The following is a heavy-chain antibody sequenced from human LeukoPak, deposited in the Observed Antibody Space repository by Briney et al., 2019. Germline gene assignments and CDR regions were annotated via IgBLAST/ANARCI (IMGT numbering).Heavy chain of an antibody. Sequence: GGSLRLSCAGSGFTFRSYWMSWVRQAPGKGVEGVANIKQDGSEKYYVDAVNGRFTIPIDNANISVYLQMNSLRADDTAVYYCARSGWPPMGPLYWGLGTLVAVSS. V-gene: IGHV3-7*01. CDR3: ARSGWPPMGPLY. CDR2: IKQDGSEK. CDR1: GFTFRSYW. D-gene: IGHD3-10*01. J-gene: IGHJ4*02.